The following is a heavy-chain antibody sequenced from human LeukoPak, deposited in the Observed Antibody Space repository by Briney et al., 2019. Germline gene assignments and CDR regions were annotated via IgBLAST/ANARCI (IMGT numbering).Heavy chain of an antibody. J-gene: IGHJ3*02. Sequence: SETLSLTCHVSGDSVNSDGYYWTWIRQHPGKGLEWIGFISYRGSTSFNPSLKSRVSISVDTSKNQFSLRLTSVTAADTAVYYCARHVVLTASPDAFDIWGQGTMVSVSS. D-gene: IGHD2-21*02. CDR2: ISYRGST. V-gene: IGHV4-31*03. CDR3: ARHVVLTASPDAFDI. CDR1: GDSVNSDGYY.